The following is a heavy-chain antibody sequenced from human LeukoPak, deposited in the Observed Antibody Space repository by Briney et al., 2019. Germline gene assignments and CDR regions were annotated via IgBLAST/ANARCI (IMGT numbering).Heavy chain of an antibody. CDR1: GFTFSSYD. Sequence: GGSLRLSCAASGFTFSSYDMHWVRQATGKGLEWVSAIGTAGDTYYPGSVKGRFTISRENAKNSLYLQMNSLRAGDTAVYYCERGRVWDAFDIWGQGTMVTVSS. CDR3: ERGRVWDAFDI. J-gene: IGHJ3*02. CDR2: IGTAGDT. V-gene: IGHV3-13*01. D-gene: IGHD6-13*01.